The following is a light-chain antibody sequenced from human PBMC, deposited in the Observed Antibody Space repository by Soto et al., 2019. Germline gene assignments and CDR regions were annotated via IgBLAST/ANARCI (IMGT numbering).Light chain of an antibody. CDR3: QQRSNSPIT. CDR1: QSVSSSY. V-gene: IGKV3D-20*02. CDR2: GAS. Sequence: EIMLTQSPGTLSLSPGERATLSCRASQSVSSSYLAWYQQKPGQAPRLLIYGASTRATGIPARISGSGSGTDFTLTISSLEPEDFSVYYCQQRSNSPITFGQGTRLEIK. J-gene: IGKJ5*01.